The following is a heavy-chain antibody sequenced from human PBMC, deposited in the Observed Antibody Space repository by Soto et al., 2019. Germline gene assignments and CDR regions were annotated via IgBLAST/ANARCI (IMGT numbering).Heavy chain of an antibody. J-gene: IGHJ6*03. CDR3: ARQGVAAQSYYYYYYMDV. D-gene: IGHD2-15*01. CDR2: IYYSGST. CDR1: GGSISSSSYY. Sequence: SETLSLTCTVSGGSISSSSYYWVWIRQPPGRGLEWIGYIYYSGSTNYNPSLKSRVTISVDTSKNQFSLKLSSVTAADTAVYYCARQGVAAQSYYYYYYMDVWGKGTTVTVSS. V-gene: IGHV4-61*05.